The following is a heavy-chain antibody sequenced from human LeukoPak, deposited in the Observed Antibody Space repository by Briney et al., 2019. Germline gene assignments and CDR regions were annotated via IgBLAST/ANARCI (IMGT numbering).Heavy chain of an antibody. D-gene: IGHD6-13*01. CDR2: IYYSGST. Sequence: SETLSLTCTVSGGSISSSSYYWGWIRQPPGKGLEWIGSIYYSGSTYYNPSLKSRVTISVDTSKNQFSLKLSSVTAADTAVYYYARHGAAALSYNWFDPWGQGTLVTVSS. J-gene: IGHJ5*02. CDR3: ARHGAAALSYNWFDP. V-gene: IGHV4-39*01. CDR1: GGSISSSSYY.